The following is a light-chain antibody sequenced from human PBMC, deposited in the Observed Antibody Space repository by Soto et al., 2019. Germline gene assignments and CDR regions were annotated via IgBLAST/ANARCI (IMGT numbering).Light chain of an antibody. V-gene: IGKV1-5*01. CDR3: HTYNSYSLHT. J-gene: IGKJ2*01. CDR2: DAS. Sequence: DIQMSQSPSTLSASVGYRITITCRGIQSVSRRLAWFQQKPGKAPKLLIYDASSLESGVPSRFSGRGSGTEFTLTISSLQPDDCATYYCHTYNSYSLHTFGQGTKVDIK. CDR1: QSVSRR.